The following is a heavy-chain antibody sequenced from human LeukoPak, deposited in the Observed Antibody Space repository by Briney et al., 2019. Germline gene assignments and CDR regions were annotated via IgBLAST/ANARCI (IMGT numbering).Heavy chain of an antibody. Sequence: SETLSLTCSVSGGSISNYFWTWIRQPPGKGLEWIGYIYSSGSTYYNPSLKIRVTISVDTSKNRFSLNLSTVTAADTAVYYCARRPTGDPKFDYWGQGTLVTVSS. V-gene: IGHV4-59*08. CDR3: ARRPTGDPKFDY. D-gene: IGHD7-27*01. CDR2: IYSSGST. CDR1: GGSISNYF. J-gene: IGHJ4*02.